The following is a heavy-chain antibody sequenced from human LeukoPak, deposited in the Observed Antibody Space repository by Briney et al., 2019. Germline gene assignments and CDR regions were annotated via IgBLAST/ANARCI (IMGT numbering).Heavy chain of an antibody. Sequence: PSETLSLTCTVSGGSISSYYWSWIRQPPGKGLGWIGYIYYSGSTNYNPSLKSRVTISVDTSKNQFSLKLSSVTAADTAVYYCARETVATMYNWFDPWGQGTLVTVSS. V-gene: IGHV4-59*01. D-gene: IGHD5-12*01. J-gene: IGHJ5*02. CDR3: ARETVATMYNWFDP. CDR1: GGSISSYY. CDR2: IYYSGST.